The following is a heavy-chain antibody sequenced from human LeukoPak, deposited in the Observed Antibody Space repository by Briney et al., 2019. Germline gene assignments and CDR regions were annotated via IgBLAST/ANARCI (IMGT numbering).Heavy chain of an antibody. CDR3: AKVRMITIFGVVITHHPDNYFDY. CDR1: GFTFSAYA. D-gene: IGHD3-3*01. V-gene: IGHV3-23*01. J-gene: IGHJ4*02. CDR2: ISGSGGST. Sequence: GGSLRLSCAASGFTFSAYAMTWVRQAPGKGLEGISVISGSGGSTYYADSVKGRFTISRDNSKNTLYLQMNSLRAEDTAVYYCAKVRMITIFGVVITHHPDNYFDYWGQGTLVTVSS.